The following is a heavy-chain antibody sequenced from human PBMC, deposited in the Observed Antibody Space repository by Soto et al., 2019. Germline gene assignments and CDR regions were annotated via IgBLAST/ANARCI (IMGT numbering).Heavy chain of an antibody. D-gene: IGHD1-26*01. J-gene: IGHJ4*02. CDR2: IHSDGRIT. CDR3: ARGKGSFYHDF. CDR1: GFTFGNYW. Sequence: EVQLVESGGGLVQPGGSLRLSCAASGFTFGNYWMYWVRQAPGKGLEWVSRIHSDGRITTYAASVKGRFTITRDVAMNTLSLHMDSLRAEDTAIYCLARGKGSFYHDFWGQGALVTVSS. V-gene: IGHV3-74*01.